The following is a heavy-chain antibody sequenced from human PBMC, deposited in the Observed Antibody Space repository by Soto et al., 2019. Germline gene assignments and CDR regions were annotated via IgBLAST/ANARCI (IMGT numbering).Heavy chain of an antibody. CDR3: VSLAYYYGSGSLVPFDY. CDR1: GFTFSSYA. V-gene: IGHV3-64D*08. J-gene: IGHJ4*02. D-gene: IGHD3-10*01. CDR2: ISSNGGST. Sequence: GGSLRLSCSASGFTFSSYAMHWVRQAPGKGLEYVSAISSNGGSTYYADSVKGRFTISRDNSKNTLYLQMSSLRAEDTAVYYCVSLAYYYGSGSLVPFDYWGQGTLVTVSS.